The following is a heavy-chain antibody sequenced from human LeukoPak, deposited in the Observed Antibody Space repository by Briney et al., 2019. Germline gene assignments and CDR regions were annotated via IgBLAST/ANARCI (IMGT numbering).Heavy chain of an antibody. V-gene: IGHV5-51*01. D-gene: IGHD6-13*01. CDR3: ARWGVGIAAAGNCFDY. J-gene: IGHJ4*02. Sequence: KSGESLKISCKGSGYSFTSYWIGWVRQMPGKGLEWMGIIYPGDSDTRYSPSFQGQVTISADKSISTAYLQWSSLKASDTAMYYCARWGVGIAAAGNCFDYWGQGTLVTVSS. CDR2: IYPGDSDT. CDR1: GYSFTSYW.